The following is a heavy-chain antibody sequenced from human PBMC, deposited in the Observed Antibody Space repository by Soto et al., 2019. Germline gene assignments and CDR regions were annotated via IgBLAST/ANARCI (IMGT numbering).Heavy chain of an antibody. CDR1: GYTFTSYA. V-gene: IGHV1-3*01. Sequence: ASVTVSCTASGYTFTSYAMHWVRQAPGQRLEWMGWINAGNGNTKYSQKFQGRVTITRDTSASTAYMELSSLRSEDTAVYYCARGGSLYWYFDLWGRGTLVTVSS. J-gene: IGHJ2*01. D-gene: IGHD1-26*01. CDR3: ARGGSLYWYFDL. CDR2: INAGNGNT.